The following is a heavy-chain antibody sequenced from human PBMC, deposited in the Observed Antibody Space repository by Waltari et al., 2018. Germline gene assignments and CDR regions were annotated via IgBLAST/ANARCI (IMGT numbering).Heavy chain of an antibody. D-gene: IGHD6-13*01. J-gene: IGHJ4*02. V-gene: IGHV3-33*06. CDR2: RGYEGSNK. Sequence: QVQLVESGGGVVQPGRSLRLSCAASGFTFSSYGMHWVRQAPGKGLEWVEVRGYEGSNKYYADSVKGRFTISRDNSKNTLYLQMNSLRAEDTAVYYCAKEDHSSSWSYYFDYWGQGTLVTVSS. CDR3: AKEDHSSSWSYYFDY. CDR1: GFTFSSYG.